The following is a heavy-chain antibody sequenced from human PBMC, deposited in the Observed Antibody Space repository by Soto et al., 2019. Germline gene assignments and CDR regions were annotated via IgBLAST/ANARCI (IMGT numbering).Heavy chain of an antibody. Sequence: ASVKVSCKASGYTFSDYKIHWLRQAPGQGLEWMGWINPKSDVTNYAHKFKDRVTMTRDTSTSTVYMDLSRLTFDDTAVYYCTRGAMLSAAISTSFDPWGQGTQVTVSS. V-gene: IGHV1-2*02. CDR2: INPKSDVT. J-gene: IGHJ5*02. CDR3: TRGAMLSAAISTSFDP. CDR1: GYTFSDYK. D-gene: IGHD2-2*01.